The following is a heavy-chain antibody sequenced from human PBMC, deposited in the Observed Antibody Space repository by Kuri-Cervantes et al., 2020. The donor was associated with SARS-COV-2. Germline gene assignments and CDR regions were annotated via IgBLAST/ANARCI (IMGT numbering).Heavy chain of an antibody. CDR1: GGSFSGYY. Sequence: SETLSLTCAVYGGSFSGYYWSWIRQHPGKGLEWIGYIYYSGSTYYNPSLKSRVTISVDTSKNQFSLNLTSVTAADTAVYYCARDLSGYNRFDPWGQGTLVTVSS. V-gene: IGHV4-31*11. D-gene: IGHD5-12*01. CDR2: IYYSGST. CDR3: ARDLSGYNRFDP. J-gene: IGHJ5*02.